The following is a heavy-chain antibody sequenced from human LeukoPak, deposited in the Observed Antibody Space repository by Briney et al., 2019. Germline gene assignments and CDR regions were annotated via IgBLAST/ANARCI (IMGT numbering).Heavy chain of an antibody. V-gene: IGHV3-7*05. J-gene: IGHJ5*02. CDR3: ARGMTVAANWFDP. CDR1: GFTFSNYW. Sequence: HAGGSLRLSCAASGFTFSNYWMNWVRQAPGKGLEWVANIKQDGTEKYYVDSMKGRFTISRDNAENSLNLQMNSLRAEDTAVYYCARGMTVAANWFDPWGQGTLVTVSS. CDR2: IKQDGTEK. D-gene: IGHD6-19*01.